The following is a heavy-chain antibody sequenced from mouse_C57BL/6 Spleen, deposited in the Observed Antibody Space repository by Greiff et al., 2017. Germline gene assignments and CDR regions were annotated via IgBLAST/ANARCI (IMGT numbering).Heavy chain of an antibody. CDR1: GFPLLSPR. J-gene: IGHJ3*01. CDR3: ARDGYSAWFAY. D-gene: IGHD2-3*01. V-gene: IGHV5-17*01. CDR2: IIICNSTI. Sequence: EVKVEESGGGLVKPGGSLNISCAPSGFPLLSPRIPFFLHATYHFLYFVAYIIICNSTIYYADTVKGRFTISRDNAKNTLFLQMTSLRSEDTAMYYCARDGYSAWFAYWGQGTLVTVSA.